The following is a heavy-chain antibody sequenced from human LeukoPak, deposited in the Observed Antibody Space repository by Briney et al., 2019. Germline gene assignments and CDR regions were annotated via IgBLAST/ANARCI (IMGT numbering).Heavy chain of an antibody. CDR3: ARDPSYSENLDY. V-gene: IGHV3-23*01. J-gene: IGHJ4*02. CDR1: GFTFSSYW. D-gene: IGHD1-26*01. CDR2: ISGSGGST. Sequence: GGSLRLSCAASGFTFSSYWMSWVRQAPGKGLEWVSAISGSGGSTYYADSVKGRFTISRDNSKNTLYLQMNSLRAEDTAVYYCARDPSYSENLDYWGQGTLVTVSS.